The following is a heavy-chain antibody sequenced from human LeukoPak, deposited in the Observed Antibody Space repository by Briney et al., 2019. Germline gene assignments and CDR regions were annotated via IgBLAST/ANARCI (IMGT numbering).Heavy chain of an antibody. CDR1: GGSISSYF. CDR3: ATVVVASGTDWFDP. D-gene: IGHD2-15*01. Sequence: PSETLSLTCSVSGGSISSYFWGWIRQPPGKGLEWIGSIYHSGSTYYNSPLKSRVTISVDTSKNQFSLKLSSVTAADTAVYYCATVVVASGTDWFDPWGQGTLVTVSS. CDR2: IYHSGST. V-gene: IGHV4-38-2*02. J-gene: IGHJ5*02.